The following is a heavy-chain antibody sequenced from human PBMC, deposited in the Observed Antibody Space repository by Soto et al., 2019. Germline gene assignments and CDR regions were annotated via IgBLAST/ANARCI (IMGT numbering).Heavy chain of an antibody. J-gene: IGHJ6*04. Sequence: SLRPSCAAPGFTFDDDAVHWVRKAPRQGLEWVSGISCNSGSIGYADSVKGRFTISRDNAKNSLYLQMNSLRAEDTALYYCAKGGRYCSSTSCSYGMDVWGKGT. CDR3: AKGGRYCSSTSCSYGMDV. CDR2: ISCNSGSI. D-gene: IGHD2-2*01. CDR1: GFTFDDDA. V-gene: IGHV3-9*01.